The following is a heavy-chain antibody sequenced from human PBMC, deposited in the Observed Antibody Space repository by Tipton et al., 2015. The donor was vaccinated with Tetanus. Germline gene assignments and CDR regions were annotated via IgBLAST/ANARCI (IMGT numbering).Heavy chain of an antibody. CDR1: GASIRSYY. CDR2: THHSGNT. CDR3: ARRSYCSSSRCFDAFDL. V-gene: IGHV4-59*01. Sequence: TLSLTCSVSGASIRSYYWNWIRQVPGKGLEWIGYTHHSGNTKYNPSLSGRVTTSVDTSKNQFSLKISSLTAADTAVYYCARRSYCSSSRCFDAFDLWGQGTMVTVSS. D-gene: IGHD2-2*01. J-gene: IGHJ3*01.